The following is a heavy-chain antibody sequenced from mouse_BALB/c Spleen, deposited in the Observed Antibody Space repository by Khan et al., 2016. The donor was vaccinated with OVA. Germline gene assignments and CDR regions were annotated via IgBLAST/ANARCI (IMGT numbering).Heavy chain of an antibody. V-gene: IGHV1S56*01. CDR3: VREGLGGVAMEY. CDR1: GYTFTSYN. D-gene: IGHD2-4*01. Sequence: QVQLQQSGPELVKPGALVKISCKASGYTFTSYNINWVKQGPGQGLEWIGWIYPGADSTTYNEKFKGRATLTAATSSSTAYMQLSSLTSANSSVYFWVREGLGGVAMEYWGQGTSVTVSS. CDR2: IYPGADST. J-gene: IGHJ4*01.